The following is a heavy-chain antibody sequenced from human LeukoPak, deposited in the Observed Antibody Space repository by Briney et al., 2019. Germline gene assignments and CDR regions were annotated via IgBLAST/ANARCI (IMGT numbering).Heavy chain of an antibody. V-gene: IGHV3-11*03. CDR1: GLTFSDHY. Sequence: GGSLRLSCVVSGLTFSDHYRTWIRQAPGKGLEWVSYISSSSSHINYADSVKGRFTISRDNAKNSLYLHMSSLRAEDTAVYYCASGNWGCRSTSCDYFDYWGQGTLVTVSS. CDR3: ASGNWGCRSTSCDYFDY. J-gene: IGHJ4*02. D-gene: IGHD2-2*01. CDR2: ISSSSSHI.